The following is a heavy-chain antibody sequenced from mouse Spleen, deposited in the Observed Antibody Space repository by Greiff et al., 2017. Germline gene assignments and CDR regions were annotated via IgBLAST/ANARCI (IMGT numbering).Heavy chain of an antibody. CDR3: ASGMDDWYFGV. D-gene: IGHD2-3*01. Sequence: QVQLQQPGAELVKPGASVKLSCKASGYTFTSYWMHWGKQRPGQGLEWIGMIYPNSGSTNYNEKFKSKATLTVDKSSSTAYMQLSSLTSEDSAVCYCASGMDDWYFGVWGAGTTVTGSS. V-gene: IGHV1-64*01. CDR1: GYTFTSYW. CDR2: IYPNSGST. J-gene: IGHJ1*01.